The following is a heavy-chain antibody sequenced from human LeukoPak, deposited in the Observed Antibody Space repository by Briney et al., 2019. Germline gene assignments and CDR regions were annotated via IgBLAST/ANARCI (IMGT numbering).Heavy chain of an antibody. CDR1: GFTFSSYA. CDR3: AKDLTLIVGATGGDFDY. CDR2: ISGSGGST. Sequence: GGSLRLSCAASGFTFSSYAMSWVRQAPGKGLEWVSAISGSGGSTYYADSVKGRFTISRDNSKNTLYLQMNSLRAEDTAVYYCAKDLTLIVGATGGDFDYWGQGTLVTVSS. V-gene: IGHV3-23*01. D-gene: IGHD1-26*01. J-gene: IGHJ4*02.